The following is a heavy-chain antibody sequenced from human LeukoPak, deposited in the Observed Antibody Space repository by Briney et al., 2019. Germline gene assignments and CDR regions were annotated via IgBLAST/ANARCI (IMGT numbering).Heavy chain of an antibody. CDR3: ARMGGYSGYATH. V-gene: IGHV4-59*08. CDR2: IHYSGTT. Sequence: SETLSLTCTVSGGSISTYYWSWIRQPPGKGLEWIGYIHYSGTTNYNPSLKSRVTISLDTSKNQFSLDLSSVTAADTAVYYCARMGGYSGYATHWGQGTLVTVSS. CDR1: GGSISTYY. D-gene: IGHD5-12*01. J-gene: IGHJ4*02.